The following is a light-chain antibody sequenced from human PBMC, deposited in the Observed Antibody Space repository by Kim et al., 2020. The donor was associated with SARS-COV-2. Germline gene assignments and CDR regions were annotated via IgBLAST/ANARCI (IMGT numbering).Light chain of an antibody. J-gene: IGKJ1*01. CDR1: QNINSN. Sequence: VSPGERATLSCRASQNINSNLAWYQQKRGQPPRLLIYGASTRATGISARFSGSGSGTEFTLTINSLQSEDFAVYYCQQYNNWPETFGQGTKVEI. CDR2: GAS. V-gene: IGKV3-15*01. CDR3: QQYNNWPET.